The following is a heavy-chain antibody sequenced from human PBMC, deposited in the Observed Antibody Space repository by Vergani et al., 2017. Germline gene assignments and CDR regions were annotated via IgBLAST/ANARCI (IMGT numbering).Heavy chain of an antibody. D-gene: IGHD3-22*01. CDR1: GGSFSGYY. J-gene: IGHJ4*02. CDR3: ARGTRDDSSGYYSDFDY. CDR2: INHSGST. Sequence: QVQLQQWGAGLLKPSETLSLTCAVYGGSFSGYYWSWIRQPPGKGLEWIGEINHSGSTNYNPSLKSRVTISVETSKNQFSLKLSSVTAAATAVYYCARGTRDDSSGYYSDFDYWGQGTLVTVSS. V-gene: IGHV4-34*01.